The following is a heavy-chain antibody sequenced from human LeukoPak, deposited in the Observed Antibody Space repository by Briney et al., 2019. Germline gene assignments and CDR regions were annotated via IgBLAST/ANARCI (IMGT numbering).Heavy chain of an antibody. D-gene: IGHD6-13*01. V-gene: IGHV4-34*01. Sequence: SETLSLTCAVYGGSFSGYYWSWIRQPPGKGLEWIGEINHSGSTNYNPSLKSRVTISVDTSKNQFSLKLSSVTAADTAVYYCARGRLSVGIAAAGTSGYFQHWGQGTLVTVSS. CDR3: ARGRLSVGIAAAGTSGYFQH. CDR1: GGSFSGYY. CDR2: INHSGST. J-gene: IGHJ1*01.